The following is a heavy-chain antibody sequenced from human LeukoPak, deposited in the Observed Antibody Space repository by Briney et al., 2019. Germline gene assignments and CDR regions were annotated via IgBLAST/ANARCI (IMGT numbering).Heavy chain of an antibody. J-gene: IGHJ4*02. CDR3: AKGDYDSRGYGTY. Sequence: GGSMRLYCTATGFTFSSYGMHWVRQTPGKGLESFAFIRYDGSNKYYADSVKGRFTISRDNSKNTLSLQMNSLRAEDTAVYYCAKGDYDSRGYGTYWGQGTLVTVSS. V-gene: IGHV3-30*02. CDR1: GFTFSSYG. D-gene: IGHD3-22*01. CDR2: IRYDGSNK.